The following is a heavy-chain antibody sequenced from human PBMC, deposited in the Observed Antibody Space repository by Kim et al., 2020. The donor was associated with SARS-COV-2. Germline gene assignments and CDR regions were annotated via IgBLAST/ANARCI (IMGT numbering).Heavy chain of an antibody. Sequence: ASVKVSCKTSGHTFTSDSIHWVRQATGQRFEWMGAINCGRGHTRYSQKFQGRTTFSRDTSVSTAYMELSSLTSEDTAVYYCRGGYCFDYWRQEGLVTAAS. J-gene: IGHJ4*02. V-gene: IGHV1-3*01. D-gene: IGHD3-16*01. CDR3: RGGYCFDY. CDR1: GHTFTSDS. CDR2: INCGRGHT.